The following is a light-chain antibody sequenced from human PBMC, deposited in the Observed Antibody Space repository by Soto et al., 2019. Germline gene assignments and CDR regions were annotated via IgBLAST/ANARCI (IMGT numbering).Light chain of an antibody. CDR1: QSVYSTY. CDR3: LQYGSSPRT. V-gene: IGKV3-20*01. Sequence: EIVLTQSPGTLSLSPGQRATLSCRASQSVYSTYLAWYQQKPGQAPRLLIYGASSRATGIPDRFSASGSGTDFTLTISRLEPEDSAVYYCLQYGSSPRTFGQGTKLEIK. CDR2: GAS. J-gene: IGKJ2*01.